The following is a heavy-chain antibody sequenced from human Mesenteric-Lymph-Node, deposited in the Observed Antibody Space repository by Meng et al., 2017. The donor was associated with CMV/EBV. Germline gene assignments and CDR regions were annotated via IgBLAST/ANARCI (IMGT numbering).Heavy chain of an antibody. D-gene: IGHD3-16*01. J-gene: IGHJ2*01. V-gene: IGHV4-61*01. CDR2: IYHNGYT. CDR3: ARGALGSFDL. Sequence: LTCTVSGGSVSSDSYHWTWIRQLPGKGLECLGYIYHNGYTNYNPSLKSRVTISVDTSRNQFSLKLTSVTAADTAVYYCARGALGSFDLWGRGTLVTVSS. CDR1: GGSVSSDSYH.